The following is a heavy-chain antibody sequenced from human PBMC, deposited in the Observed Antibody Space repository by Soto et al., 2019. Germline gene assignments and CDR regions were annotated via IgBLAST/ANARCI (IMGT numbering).Heavy chain of an antibody. CDR1: GGIFHGYG. V-gene: IGHV3-33*01. CDR2: IRFDGSNE. CDR3: ARDGIGGTVFRGYLDY. J-gene: IGHJ4*02. Sequence: QEQLVESGGGVVQPGTSLRLSCAVPGGIFHGYGMHWVRQAPGKGLEWVAIIRFDGSNEEYADSVKGRFTISRDNSKNNLYLQMNPLGAEDTAVYYCARDGIGGTVFRGYLDYWGRGTVVTVSS. D-gene: IGHD1-7*01.